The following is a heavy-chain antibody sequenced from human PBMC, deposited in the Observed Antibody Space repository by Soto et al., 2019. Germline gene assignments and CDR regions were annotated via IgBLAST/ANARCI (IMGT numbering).Heavy chain of an antibody. Sequence: QVQLVQSGAEVKKPGASVKVSCKASGYTFTSYAMHWVRQAPGQRLEWMGWINAGNGNTKYSQKFQGRVTITRDTSASTAYMELTSLRSEDTAVYYCARGCSGGSCYFDYWGQGTLVTVSS. V-gene: IGHV1-3*01. CDR3: ARGCSGGSCYFDY. CDR2: INAGNGNT. D-gene: IGHD2-15*01. J-gene: IGHJ4*02. CDR1: GYTFTSYA.